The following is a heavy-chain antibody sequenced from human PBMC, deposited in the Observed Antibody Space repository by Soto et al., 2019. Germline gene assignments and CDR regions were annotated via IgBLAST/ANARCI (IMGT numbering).Heavy chain of an antibody. CDR2: FNPTGDTA. V-gene: IGHV1-46*01. J-gene: IGHJ6*02. CDR1: GYTFTSYY. CDR3: ARGGRIVDTGIGYYYYHAMDV. D-gene: IGHD5-18*01. Sequence: ASVKVSCKASGYTFTSYYIHWVRQAPGQGLEWMGIFNPTGDTASYAQRLQGRVTMTRDTSTGTAYMELGSLRSEDTAVYYCARGGRIVDTGIGYYYYHAMDVWGQGTTVTVSS.